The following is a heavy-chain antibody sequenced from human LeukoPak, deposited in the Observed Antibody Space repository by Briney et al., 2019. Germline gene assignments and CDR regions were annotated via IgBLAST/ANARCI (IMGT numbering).Heavy chain of an antibody. CDR3: ARDPEAAAGAEYFQH. J-gene: IGHJ1*01. CDR2: IYYSGST. V-gene: IGHV4-59*01. D-gene: IGHD6-13*01. Sequence: SETLSLTCTVSGGSISSYYWSWIRQPPGKGLEWIGYIYYSGSTNYNPSLKSRVTISVDTSKNQFSLKLSSVTAADTAVYYCARDPEAAAGAEYFQHWGQGTLVTVSS. CDR1: GGSISSYY.